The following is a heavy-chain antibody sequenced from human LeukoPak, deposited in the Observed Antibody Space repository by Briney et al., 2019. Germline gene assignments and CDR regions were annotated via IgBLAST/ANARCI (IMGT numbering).Heavy chain of an antibody. CDR3: ARADPVRYFDY. V-gene: IGHV4-61*01. Sequence: SETLSLTCIVSGGSVSSGSYYWSWIRQPPGKGLEWIGYIYYSGSTNYNPSLKSRVTISVDTSKNQFSLKLSSVTAADTAVYYCARADPVRYFDYWGQGTLVTVSS. J-gene: IGHJ4*02. CDR1: GGSVSSGSYY. CDR2: IYYSGST.